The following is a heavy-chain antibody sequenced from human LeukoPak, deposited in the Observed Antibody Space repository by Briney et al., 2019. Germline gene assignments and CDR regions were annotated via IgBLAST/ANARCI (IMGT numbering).Heavy chain of an antibody. CDR2: IIPIFGTA. J-gene: IGHJ4*02. D-gene: IGHD4-17*01. CDR1: GGTFSSYA. CDR3: ARDGWNPFTVTTGDFDY. Sequence: SVKVSCKASGGTFSSYAISWVRQAPGQGLEWMGGIIPIFGTANYAQKFQGRVTITTDESTSTAYMELSSLRSKDTAVYYCARDGWNPFTVTTGDFDYGGQGTLVTVSS. V-gene: IGHV1-69*05.